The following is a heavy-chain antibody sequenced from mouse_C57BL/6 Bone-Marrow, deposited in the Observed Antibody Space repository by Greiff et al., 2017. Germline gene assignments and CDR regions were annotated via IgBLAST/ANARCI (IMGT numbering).Heavy chain of an antibody. Sequence: VQLQQSGAELVKPGASVKLSCKASGYTFTSYWIHWVKQRPGQGLEWIGLIRPNSGSTNYNEKFKSKATMTVDKSSSTAYMQHSSLTTEDSAVYYCSSEAYGRGFAYWGQGTLVTVSA. CDR3: SSEAYGRGFAY. J-gene: IGHJ3*01. CDR1: GYTFTSYW. V-gene: IGHV1-64*01. CDR2: IRPNSGST. D-gene: IGHD1-1*01.